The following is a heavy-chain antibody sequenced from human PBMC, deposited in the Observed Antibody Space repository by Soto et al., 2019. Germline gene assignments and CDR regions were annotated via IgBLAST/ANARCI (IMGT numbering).Heavy chain of an antibody. CDR1: GGSISSYY. D-gene: IGHD4-17*01. CDR2: IYYSGST. J-gene: IGHJ6*03. CDR3: ARSVTVTTGYYYYYYMDV. V-gene: IGHV4-59*08. Sequence: SETLSLTCTVSGGSISSYYWSWIRQPPGKGLEWIGYIYYSGSTNYNPSLKSRVTISVSTSKNQFSLKLSSVTAADTAVYYCARSVTVTTGYYYYYYMDVWGKGTTVTVSS.